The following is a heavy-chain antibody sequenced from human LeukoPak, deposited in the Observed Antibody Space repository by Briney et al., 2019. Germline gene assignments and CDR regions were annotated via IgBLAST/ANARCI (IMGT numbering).Heavy chain of an antibody. Sequence: GGSLRLSCTASGFTVNSHYMSWVRQAPGKGLEWVSVIYSGGSTYYADSVKGRFAISRDNAKNSLSLQMNSLRGEDTAVYYCVRALGSSSADYWGQGTLVTVSS. D-gene: IGHD6-6*01. CDR3: VRALGSSSADY. CDR2: IYSGGST. J-gene: IGHJ4*02. CDR1: GFTVNSHY. V-gene: IGHV3-66*01.